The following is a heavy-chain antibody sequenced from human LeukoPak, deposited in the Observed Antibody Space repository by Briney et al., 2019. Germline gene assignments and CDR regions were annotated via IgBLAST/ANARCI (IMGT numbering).Heavy chain of an antibody. V-gene: IGHV4-39*01. D-gene: IGHD3-10*01. J-gene: IGHJ4*02. CDR3: VYYYGSGSVEY. CDR2: IYYSGST. Sequence: SETLSLTCTVSGGSISSSSYYWGWIRQPPGKGLEWIGSIYYSGSTYYNPSLKNRVTISVDTSKNQFSLKLSSVTAADTAVYYCVYYYGSGSVEYWGQGTLVTVSS. CDR1: GGSISSSSYY.